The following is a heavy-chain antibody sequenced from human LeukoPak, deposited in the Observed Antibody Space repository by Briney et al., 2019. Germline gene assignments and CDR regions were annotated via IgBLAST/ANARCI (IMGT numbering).Heavy chain of an antibody. CDR1: GFTFSSYA. CDR2: ISGSGGST. D-gene: IGHD5-24*01. J-gene: IGHJ4*02. V-gene: IGHV3-23*01. Sequence: GGSLRLSCAASGFTFSSYAMSWVRQAPGKGLEGVSAISGSGGSTYYADPVKGRFTISRDNSKNTLYLQMNSLRAEDTAVYYCAKDWNGYNFFDYWGQGTLVTVSS. CDR3: AKDWNGYNFFDY.